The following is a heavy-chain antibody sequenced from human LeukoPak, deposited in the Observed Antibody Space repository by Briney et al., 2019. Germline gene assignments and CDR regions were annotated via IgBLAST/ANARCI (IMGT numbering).Heavy chain of an antibody. Sequence: SVKVSCKASGGTFSSYAISWVRQAPGQGLEWMGGSIPIFGTANYAQKFQGRVTITTDESTSTAYMELSSLRSEDTAVYYCARDLNYYDSSGYLLGLDYWGQGTLVTVSS. CDR3: ARDLNYYDSSGYLLGLDY. CDR2: SIPIFGTA. V-gene: IGHV1-69*05. CDR1: GGTFSSYA. D-gene: IGHD3-22*01. J-gene: IGHJ4*02.